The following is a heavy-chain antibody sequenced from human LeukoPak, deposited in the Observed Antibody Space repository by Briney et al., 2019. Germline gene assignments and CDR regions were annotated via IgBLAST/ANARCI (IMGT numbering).Heavy chain of an antibody. J-gene: IGHJ4*02. CDR3: ARISSDSISYYDH. Sequence: GGSLRLSCAASGFTFSNYGIAWVRQAPGKGLVWVSRINSEGSTISYADSVKGRFTISRDNAKNTLFLQMNSLRAEDTAVYYCARISSDSISYYDHWGQGTLVTVSS. CDR1: GFTFSNYG. CDR2: INSEGSTI. D-gene: IGHD3-22*01. V-gene: IGHV3-74*01.